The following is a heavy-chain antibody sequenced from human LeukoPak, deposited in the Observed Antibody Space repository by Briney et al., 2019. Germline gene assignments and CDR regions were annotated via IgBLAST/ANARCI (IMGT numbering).Heavy chain of an antibody. J-gene: IGHJ6*03. CDR2: ISESGTTI. CDR3: ARYNYYDSGSYPYYYFYMDV. V-gene: IGHV3-48*03. Sequence: GGSLRLSCVASGFSLSSYEMNWARQAPGKGLEWVSYISESGTTIYYADSVKGRFTISRDTAKNSLYLQMNSLRAEDTAVYYCARYNYYDSGSYPYYYFYMDVWGKGTTVTVSS. CDR1: GFSLSSYE. D-gene: IGHD3-10*01.